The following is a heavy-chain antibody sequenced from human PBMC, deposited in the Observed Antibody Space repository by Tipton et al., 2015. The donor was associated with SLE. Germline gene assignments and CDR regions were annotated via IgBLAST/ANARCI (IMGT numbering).Heavy chain of an antibody. J-gene: IGHJ3*02. Sequence: GLVKPSETLSLTCTVSGGSISSHYWSWIRQPPGKGLEWIGYIFNSVTTNYNPSLKSRVTISVDTSKNQFSLKLSSVTAADTAVYYCARDSTIVVVPLVPPDSIDIWGQGTVVTVSS. V-gene: IGHV4-59*11. CDR3: ARDSTIVVVPLVPPDSIDI. CDR2: IFNSVTT. D-gene: IGHD2-2*01. CDR1: GGSISSHY.